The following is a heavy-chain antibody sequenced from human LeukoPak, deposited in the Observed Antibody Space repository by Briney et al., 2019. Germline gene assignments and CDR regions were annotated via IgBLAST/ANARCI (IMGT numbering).Heavy chain of an antibody. V-gene: IGHV3-23*01. Sequence: GGSLRLSCAASGFTFSSYAMSWVRQAPGKGLEWVSAISGSGGSTYYADSEKGRFTISRDNSKNTLYLQMNSLRAEDTAVYYCAKGVWAQPWLQYFQHWGQGTLVTVSS. D-gene: IGHD5-18*01. CDR2: ISGSGGST. CDR3: AKGVWAQPWLQYFQH. CDR1: GFTFSSYA. J-gene: IGHJ1*01.